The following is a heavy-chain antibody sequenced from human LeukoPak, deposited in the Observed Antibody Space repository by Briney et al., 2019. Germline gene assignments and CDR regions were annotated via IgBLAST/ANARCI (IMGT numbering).Heavy chain of an antibody. CDR3: ARNFNYGNWFDP. J-gene: IGHJ5*02. Sequence: PSETQSLTCTVSGGSISSYYWSWIRQPPGKGLEWIGYIYYSGSTYYNPSLKSRVTISVDTSKNQFSLKLSSVTAADTAVYYCARNFNYGNWFDPWGQGTLVTVSS. D-gene: IGHD4-17*01. V-gene: IGHV4-59*12. CDR2: IYYSGST. CDR1: GGSISSYY.